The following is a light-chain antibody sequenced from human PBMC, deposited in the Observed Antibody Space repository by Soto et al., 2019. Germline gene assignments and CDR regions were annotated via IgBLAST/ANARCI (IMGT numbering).Light chain of an antibody. J-gene: IGKJ3*01. CDR2: DAS. Sequence: EIVLTQSPATLSLSPGEIATLSCRASQSVSSYLAWYQQKPGQAPRLLIYDASSRATGIPAMFSCSGSGTDFTLTISSLEPEDFAVYYCQQRSNWPPVFTFGPGTKVDIK. V-gene: IGKV3-11*01. CDR1: QSVSSY. CDR3: QQRSNWPPVFT.